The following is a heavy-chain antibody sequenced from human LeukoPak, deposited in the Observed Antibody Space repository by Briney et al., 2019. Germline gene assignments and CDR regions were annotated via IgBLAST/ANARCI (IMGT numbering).Heavy chain of an antibody. V-gene: IGHV1-8*02. CDR3: ARAPKYSGSYGDAFDI. CDR1: GYTFTSYG. J-gene: IGHJ3*02. D-gene: IGHD1-26*01. Sequence: ASVKVSXKASGYTFTSYGISWVRQAPGQGLEWMGWMNPNSGNTGYAQKFQGRVTMTRNTSISTAYMELSSLRSEDTAVYYCARAPKYSGSYGDAFDIWGQGTMVTVSS. CDR2: MNPNSGNT.